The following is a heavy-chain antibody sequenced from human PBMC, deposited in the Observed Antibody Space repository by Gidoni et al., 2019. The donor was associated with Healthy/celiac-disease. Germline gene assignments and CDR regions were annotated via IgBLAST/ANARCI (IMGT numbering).Heavy chain of an antibody. D-gene: IGHD6-6*01. V-gene: IGHV3-21*01. J-gene: IGHJ6*03. CDR3: ARDSSSSWYYYYYMDV. Sequence: EVQLVASGGGLVMPGGSLRLSCAAPGFTFSSYSMNWVRQAPGKGLEWVASISSSSSYIYYADSVKGRFTISRDNGKNSLYLQMNSLRAEDTAVYYCARDSSSSWYYYYYMDVWGKGTTVTVSS. CDR2: ISSSSSYI. CDR1: GFTFSSYS.